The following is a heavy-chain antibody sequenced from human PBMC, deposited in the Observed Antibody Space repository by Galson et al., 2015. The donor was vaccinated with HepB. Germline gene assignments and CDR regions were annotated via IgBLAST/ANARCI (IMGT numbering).Heavy chain of an antibody. V-gene: IGHV3-74*01. D-gene: IGHD3-9*01. CDR3: LSTPTDWAGSG. CDR2: INPDGSNT. J-gene: IGHJ4*02. Sequence: SLRLSCAASGFTFTRHGMHWVRQVPGKELVWVSRINPDGSNTVYADSVKGRFTISRDNAKNTLYLQMNSLRADDTAMYYCLSTPTDWAGSGWGQGTLVTVSS. CDR1: GFTFTRHG.